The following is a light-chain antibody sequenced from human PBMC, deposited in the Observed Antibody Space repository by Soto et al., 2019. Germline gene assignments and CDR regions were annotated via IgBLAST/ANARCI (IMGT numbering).Light chain of an antibody. J-gene: IGKJ2*01. V-gene: IGKV3-15*01. Sequence: EIVMTQSPATLSVSPGERATLSCRASQSVSSNLAWYQQKPGQAPRLLIYGASTRATGIPARFSGSGSGTELTLTNSSLQTEDFAVYYCQQYNDWPYTFGLGTKLEIK. CDR1: QSVSSN. CDR2: GAS. CDR3: QQYNDWPYT.